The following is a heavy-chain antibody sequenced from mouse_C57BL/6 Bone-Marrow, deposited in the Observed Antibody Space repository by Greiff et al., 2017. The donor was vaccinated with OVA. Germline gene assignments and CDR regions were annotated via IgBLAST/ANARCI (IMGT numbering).Heavy chain of an antibody. Sequence: VQLQQSGPELVKPGASVKISCKASGYSFTDYNMNWVKQSNGKSLEWIGVINPNYGTTSYNQKFKGKATLTVDQSSSTAYMQLNSLTSEDTAVYYCTPYYGSSYVGYFDVWGTGTTVTVSS. CDR3: TPYYGSSYVGYFDV. J-gene: IGHJ1*03. D-gene: IGHD1-1*01. V-gene: IGHV1-39*01. CDR2: INPNYGTT. CDR1: GYSFTDYN.